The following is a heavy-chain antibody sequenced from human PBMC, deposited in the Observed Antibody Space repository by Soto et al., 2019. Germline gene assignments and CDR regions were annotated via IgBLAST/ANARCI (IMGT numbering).Heavy chain of an antibody. CDR1: GGSLSSGGYY. CDR3: ARERPDGPRLDP. Sequence: SETLSLTCAVSGGSLSSGGYYWGWIRQPPGKGLEWIGSIYYSGSTYYNRSLKSRVTISVDTSKNQFSLKLSSVTAADTALYYCARERPDGPRLDPWRQGTLVTVSS. V-gene: IGHV4-39*02. CDR2: IYYSGST. J-gene: IGHJ5*02. D-gene: IGHD6-6*01.